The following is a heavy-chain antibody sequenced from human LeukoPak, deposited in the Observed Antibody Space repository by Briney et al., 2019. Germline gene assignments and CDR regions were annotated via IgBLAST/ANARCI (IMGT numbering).Heavy chain of an antibody. Sequence: SQTLSLTCAISGDSVSSNSAAWNWIRQSPSRGLEWLGRTYYRSKWYNGYAVSAKSRITINPDTSKNQFSLQLNSVTPEDTAVYYCARVEYTSSWSYFDYWGQGTLVTVSS. V-gene: IGHV6-1*01. CDR3: ARVEYTSSWSYFDY. CDR1: GDSVSSNSAA. CDR2: TYYRSKWYN. J-gene: IGHJ4*02. D-gene: IGHD6-13*01.